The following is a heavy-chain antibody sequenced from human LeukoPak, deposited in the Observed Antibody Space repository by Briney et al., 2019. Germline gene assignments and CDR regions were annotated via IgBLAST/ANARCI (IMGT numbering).Heavy chain of an antibody. CDR3: ARAGYCSSTSCYTLDY. J-gene: IGHJ4*02. CDR2: INHSGST. V-gene: IGHV4-34*01. Sequence: PSETLSLTCAVYGGSFSGYYWSWIRQPPGRGREWSGEINHSGSTNYNPSLKSRVTISVDTSKNQFSLKLSSVPAADTAVYYCARAGYCSSTSCYTLDYWGQGTLVTVSS. D-gene: IGHD2-2*02. CDR1: GGSFSGYY.